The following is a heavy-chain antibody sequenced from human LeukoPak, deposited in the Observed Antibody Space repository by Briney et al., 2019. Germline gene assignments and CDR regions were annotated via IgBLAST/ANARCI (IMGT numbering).Heavy chain of an antibody. Sequence: ASVKVSCKASGYTFTSYDIHWVRQTTGQGLEWMGWMNPNSGNTGYAQKFQGRVTMTRNTSISTAYMELSSLRSEDTAVYYCARGQRVRSSSSVLYYFDYWGQGTLVTVSS. CDR1: GYTFTSYD. CDR2: MNPNSGNT. V-gene: IGHV1-8*01. D-gene: IGHD6-6*01. J-gene: IGHJ4*02. CDR3: ARGQRVRSSSSVLYYFDY.